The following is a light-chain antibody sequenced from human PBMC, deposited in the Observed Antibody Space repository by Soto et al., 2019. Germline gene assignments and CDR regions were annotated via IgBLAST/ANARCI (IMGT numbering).Light chain of an antibody. CDR3: QQRSDWPPLT. V-gene: IGKV3-11*01. CDR2: DAS. Sequence: EIVSTQSPATLSLSPGEGATLSCWASQSVSSYLAWYQQKPGQAPRLLISDASNRATGIPARFSGSGSGTDFTLTISSLEPEDFAVYYCQQRSDWPPLTFGGGTEVDI. J-gene: IGKJ4*01. CDR1: QSVSSY.